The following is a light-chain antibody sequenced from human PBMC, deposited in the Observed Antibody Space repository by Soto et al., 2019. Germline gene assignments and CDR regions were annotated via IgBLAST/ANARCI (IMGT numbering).Light chain of an antibody. J-gene: IGLJ1*01. V-gene: IGLV2-11*01. CDR1: SSDVGGYDY. Sequence: QSVLTQPRSVSGSPGQSVAISCTGTSSDVGGYDYVSWFQQHPGKAPKLMIYDVSKRPSGVPDRFSGSKSGNTASLTISGHQAEDEADYYCCSYAGSPYVFGTGTKLTVL. CDR3: CSYAGSPYV. CDR2: DVS.